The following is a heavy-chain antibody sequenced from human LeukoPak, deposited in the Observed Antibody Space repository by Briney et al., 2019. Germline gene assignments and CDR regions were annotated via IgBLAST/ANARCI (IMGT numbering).Heavy chain of an antibody. V-gene: IGHV1-18*01. J-gene: IGHJ4*02. CDR3: ARDPGSGSSHFHY. CDR2: ISGYSGNT. Sequence: ASVKVSCKVSGYTFTTYGISWVRQAPGQGLEWMGWISGYSGNTNYAQKFQGRVTVTTDTSTSTAYMELTSLRSDDTAVHYCARDPGSGSSHFHYWGQGTLVTVSS. D-gene: IGHD1-26*01. CDR1: GYTFTTYG.